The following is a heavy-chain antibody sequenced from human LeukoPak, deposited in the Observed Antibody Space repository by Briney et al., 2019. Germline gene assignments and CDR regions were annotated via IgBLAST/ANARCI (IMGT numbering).Heavy chain of an antibody. CDR3: ASMSIVAFDI. Sequence: GGSLRLSCAASGFTFSSSEMNWVRQAPGKGLEWISFISRSDSTIHYADSVKGRFTISRDNAKDSLYLQMNSLRAEDTAVYYCASMSIVAFDIWGQGTMVTVSS. CDR2: ISRSDSTI. D-gene: IGHD6-6*01. J-gene: IGHJ3*02. CDR1: GFTFSSSE. V-gene: IGHV3-48*03.